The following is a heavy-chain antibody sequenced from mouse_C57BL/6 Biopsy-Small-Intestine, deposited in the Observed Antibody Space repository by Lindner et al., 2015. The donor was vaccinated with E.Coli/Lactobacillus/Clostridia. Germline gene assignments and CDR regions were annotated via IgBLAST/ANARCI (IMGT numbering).Heavy chain of an antibody. CDR2: ISSGSSTI. J-gene: IGHJ4*01. V-gene: IGHV5-17*01. Sequence: VQLQESGGGLVKPGGSLKLSCAASGFTFSDYGMHWVRQAPEKGLEWVAYISSGSSTIYYADTVKGRFTISRDNAKNTLFLQMTSLRSEDTAMYYCAGYSSLLYAMDYWGQGTSVTVSS. CDR1: GFTFSDYG. D-gene: IGHD1-1*01. CDR3: AGYSSLLYAMDY.